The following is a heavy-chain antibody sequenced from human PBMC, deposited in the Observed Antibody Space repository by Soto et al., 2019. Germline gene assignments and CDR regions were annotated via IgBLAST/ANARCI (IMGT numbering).Heavy chain of an antibody. CDR3: ARGSTLRGYSYGWRS. CDR2: IYYSGST. V-gene: IGHV4-31*03. D-gene: IGHD5-18*01. Sequence: QVQLQESGPGLVKPSQTLSLTCTVSGGSISSGGYYWSWIRQHPGKGLEWIGYIYYSGSTYYNPSLKSRVTISVDTSKNQFSLKLSSVPAADTAVYYCARGSTLRGYSYGWRSWSQGTLVTVSS. CDR1: GGSISSGGYY. J-gene: IGHJ5*02.